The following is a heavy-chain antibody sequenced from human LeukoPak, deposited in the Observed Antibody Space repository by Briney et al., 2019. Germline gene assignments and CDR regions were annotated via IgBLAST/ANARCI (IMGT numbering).Heavy chain of an antibody. Sequence: PSETLSLTCTVSGYSISSGYYWGWIRQPPGKGLEWIGSIYHSGRTYYNPSLKSRVTISVDTSKNQFSLKLSSVTAADTAVYYCAREVRSAWASFDPWGQGTLVTVSS. V-gene: IGHV4-38-2*02. D-gene: IGHD1-26*01. CDR2: IYHSGRT. CDR3: AREVRSAWASFDP. CDR1: GYSISSGYY. J-gene: IGHJ5*02.